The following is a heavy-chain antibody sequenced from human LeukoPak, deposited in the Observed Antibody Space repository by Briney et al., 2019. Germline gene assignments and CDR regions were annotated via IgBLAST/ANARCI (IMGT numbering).Heavy chain of an antibody. Sequence: SETLSLTCAVYGGSFSGYYWSWIRQPPGKGLEWIGEINHSGSTNYNPSLKSRVTISVDTSKNQFSLKLSSVTAADTAVYYCARDGDIVVVPAAPDNIWGQGTMVTVSS. D-gene: IGHD2-2*01. J-gene: IGHJ3*02. CDR2: INHSGST. CDR3: ARDGDIVVVPAAPDNI. V-gene: IGHV4-34*01. CDR1: GGSFSGYY.